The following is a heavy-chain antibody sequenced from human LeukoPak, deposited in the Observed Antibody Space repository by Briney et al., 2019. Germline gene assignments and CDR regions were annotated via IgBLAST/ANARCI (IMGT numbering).Heavy chain of an antibody. D-gene: IGHD4-17*01. Sequence: GESLKISCKGSGHSFTNYWISWVRQMPGKGLEWMGRIDPSDSYINYSPSFQGHVTISADKSISTAYLQWSSLKASDTAMYYCARVRVTTSLYYYYGLDVWGQGTTVTVSS. CDR2: IDPSDSYI. CDR1: GHSFTNYW. CDR3: ARVRVTTSLYYYYGLDV. J-gene: IGHJ6*02. V-gene: IGHV5-10-1*01.